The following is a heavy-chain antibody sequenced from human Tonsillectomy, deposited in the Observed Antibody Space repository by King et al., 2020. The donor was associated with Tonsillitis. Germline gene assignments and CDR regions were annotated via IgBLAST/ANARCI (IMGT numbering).Heavy chain of an antibody. D-gene: IGHD2-8*01. CDR1: GFTFSSYA. Sequence: VQLVESGGGVVQPGRSLRLSCAASGFTFSSYAMHWVRQAPGKGLEWVAVISYDGSNKYYADSVKGRFTISRDNSKNTLYLQMNSLRAEDTGVYYCATNEGTPHYYYYSGMDVWGQGTPVTVPS. J-gene: IGHJ6*02. CDR3: ATNEGTPHYYYYSGMDV. V-gene: IGHV3-30-3*01. CDR2: ISYDGSNK.